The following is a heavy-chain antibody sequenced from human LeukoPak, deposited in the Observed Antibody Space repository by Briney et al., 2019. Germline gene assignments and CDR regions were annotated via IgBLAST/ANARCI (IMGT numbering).Heavy chain of an antibody. CDR1: GGSISSGGYY. J-gene: IGHJ4*02. CDR3: ARSYSTSHFYFDF. Sequence: SETLSLTCTVSGGSISSGGYYWSWIRQHPGKGLEWIGYIYYSGSTNYNPSLKSRVTISGDTSKNQFSLKLSSVTAADTAVYYCARSYSTSHFYFDFWGRGALVTVSS. CDR2: IYYSGST. D-gene: IGHD2-2*01. V-gene: IGHV4-61*08.